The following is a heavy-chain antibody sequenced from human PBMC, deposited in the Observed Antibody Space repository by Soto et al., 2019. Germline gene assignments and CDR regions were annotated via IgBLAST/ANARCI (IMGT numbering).Heavy chain of an antibody. CDR3: ARHVRSGVVDY. D-gene: IGHD7-27*01. CDR1: GGSISSSSYY. CDR2: IYYSGST. V-gene: IGHV4-39*01. J-gene: IGHJ4*02. Sequence: QLQLQESGPGLVKPSETLSLTCTVSGGSISSSSYYWGWIRQPPGKGLEWIGSIYYSGSTYYNPSLKSRVTISVDTSKNQFSLKLSSVTAADTAVYYCARHVRSGVVDYWGQGTLVTVSS.